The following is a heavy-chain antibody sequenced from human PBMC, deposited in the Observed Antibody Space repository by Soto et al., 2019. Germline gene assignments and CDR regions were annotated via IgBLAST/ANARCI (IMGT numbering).Heavy chain of an antibody. CDR1: GYTFTSYG. CDR2: ISAYNGNT. J-gene: IGHJ4*02. Sequence: ASVKVSCKASGYTFTSYGISWVRQAPGQGLERMGWISAYNGNTNYAQKLQGRVTMTTDTSTSTAYMELRSLRSDDTAVYYCARVTGYYYDSSGYYSFDYWGQGTLVTVSS. CDR3: ARVTGYYYDSSGYYSFDY. V-gene: IGHV1-18*01. D-gene: IGHD3-22*01.